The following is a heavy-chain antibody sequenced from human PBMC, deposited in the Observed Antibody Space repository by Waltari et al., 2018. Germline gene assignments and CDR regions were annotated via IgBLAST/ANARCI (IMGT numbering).Heavy chain of an antibody. CDR2: IWYDGSNK. Sequence: QVQLVASGGGVVQPGRSLRLSSAASGFTFSSYGLHWVRQAPGKGLEWVAVIWYDGSNKYYADSVKGRFTIARDNSKNTLYLQMNSLRAEDTAVYYCARDSRYGDLRTLDYWGQGTLVTVSS. D-gene: IGHD4-17*01. CDR1: GFTFSSYG. CDR3: ARDSRYGDLRTLDY. J-gene: IGHJ4*02. V-gene: IGHV3-33*01.